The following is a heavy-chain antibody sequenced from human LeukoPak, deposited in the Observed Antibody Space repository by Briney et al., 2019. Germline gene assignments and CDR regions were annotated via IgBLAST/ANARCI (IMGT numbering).Heavy chain of an antibody. CDR1: GFTFSTYW. CDR3: ARRLLWFGELFDY. J-gene: IGHJ4*02. V-gene: IGHV3-7*01. D-gene: IGHD3-10*01. Sequence: GGSLRLSCAASGFTFSTYWMSWVRQAPGKGLEGVANIKQDGSEKYYVDSVKGRFTISRDNTKNSLYLQMNSLRAEDTAVYYCARRLLWFGELFDYWGQGTLVTVSS. CDR2: IKQDGSEK.